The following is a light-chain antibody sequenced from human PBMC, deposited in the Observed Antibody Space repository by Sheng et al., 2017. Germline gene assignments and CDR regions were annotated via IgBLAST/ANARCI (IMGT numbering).Light chain of an antibody. CDR2: DAS. J-gene: IGKJ4*01. CDR3: QQRKRWPNT. V-gene: IGKV3-11*01. Sequence: EIVLTQSPGTLSVSPGEGATLSCRASQSVGTSLAWYQQRPGQAPRLLIFDASNKATGIPARFSGSGSGTDFTLTISSLEPEDFAVYYCQQRKRWPNTFGGGTIVEIK. CDR1: QSVGTS.